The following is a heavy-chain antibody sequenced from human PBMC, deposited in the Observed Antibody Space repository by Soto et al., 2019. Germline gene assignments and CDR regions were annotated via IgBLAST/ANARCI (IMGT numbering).Heavy chain of an antibody. J-gene: IGHJ4*02. CDR3: ARDVEVGDISAALDRFDY. D-gene: IGHD6-25*01. CDR2: ISSSSSYI. V-gene: IGHV3-21*01. CDR1: GFTFSSYS. Sequence: EVQLVESGGGLVKPGGSLRLSCAASGFTFSSYSMNWVRQAPGKGLEWVSSISSSSSYIYYADSVKGRFTISRDNAKNSMDLKMNCLKAEDTAVYYCARDVEVGDISAALDRFDYWGQGTLVTVSS.